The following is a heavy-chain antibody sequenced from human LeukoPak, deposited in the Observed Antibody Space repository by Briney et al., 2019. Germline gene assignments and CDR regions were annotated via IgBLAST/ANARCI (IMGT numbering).Heavy chain of an antibody. Sequence: SETLSLTCTVSGGSISSRSYYWGWIRRPPGKGLEWIGSIYYSGSTYYNPSLKSRVTISVDTSKNQFSLKLSSVTAADTAVYYCARLGVVVPAAIPRGWFDPWGQGTLVTVSS. CDR2: IYYSGST. V-gene: IGHV4-39*01. D-gene: IGHD2-2*01. CDR1: GGSISSRSYY. J-gene: IGHJ5*02. CDR3: ARLGVVVPAAIPRGWFDP.